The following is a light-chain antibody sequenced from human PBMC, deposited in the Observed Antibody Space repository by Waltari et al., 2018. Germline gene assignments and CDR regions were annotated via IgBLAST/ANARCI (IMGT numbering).Light chain of an antibody. CDR1: QDISRF. V-gene: IGKV1-16*02. CDR3: QQYKSFPRS. J-gene: IGKJ4*01. CDR2: AAT. Sequence: DIQMTQSPSSLSASVGDRVTITCRASQDISRFLAWFQQKPGKAPNSLIYAATRLQGGVPSKFSGSGSGTEFTLTISSLQPEDFATYYCQQYKSFPRSFGGGTRVELK.